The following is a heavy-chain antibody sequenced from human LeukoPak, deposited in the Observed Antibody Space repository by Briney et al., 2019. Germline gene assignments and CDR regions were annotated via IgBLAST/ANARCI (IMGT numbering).Heavy chain of an antibody. D-gene: IGHD3-16*01. J-gene: IGHJ4*02. Sequence: ASVKVSCKASGYTFTGYYMHWVRQAPGQGLEWMGWINPNSGGTNYAQKFQGRVTMTRDTSISTAYMELSRLRSDDTAVYYCASDMWDYVWGSYSNVDYWGQGTLVTVSS. V-gene: IGHV1-2*02. CDR3: ASDMWDYVWGSYSNVDY. CDR2: INPNSGGT. CDR1: GYTFTGYY.